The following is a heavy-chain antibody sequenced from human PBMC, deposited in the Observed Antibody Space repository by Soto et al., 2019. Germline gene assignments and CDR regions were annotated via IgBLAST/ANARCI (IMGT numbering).Heavy chain of an antibody. CDR3: ATQRGGGGY. CDR2: IYSGGYT. Sequence: EVQLVESGGGLIQPGGSLRLSCAVSGFTVSNNYMSWVRQAPGKGLEGVSVIYSGGYTAYGDSVKGRFTISRDNSKNTLHLQIKGRRADDAGFYYWATQRGGGGYWGQGTLVTVSS. D-gene: IGHD6-25*01. CDR1: GFTVSNNY. V-gene: IGHV3-53*01. J-gene: IGHJ4*02.